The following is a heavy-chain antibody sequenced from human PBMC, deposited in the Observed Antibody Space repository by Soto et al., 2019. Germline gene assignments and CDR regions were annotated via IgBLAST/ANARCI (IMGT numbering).Heavy chain of an antibody. D-gene: IGHD1-1*01. J-gene: IGHJ4*02. CDR2: ISAHNGNT. V-gene: IGHV1-18*01. CDR3: ARGRYGYY. CDR1: GYGFTTYG. Sequence: QVHLVQSGAEVKKPGASVKVSCKGSGYGFTTYGITWVRPAPGQGLEWMAWISAHNGNTNYAQKLQGRVTVTRDTSTSTAYLELRSLRSDDTAVYYCARGRYGYYFGQGALVTVSS.